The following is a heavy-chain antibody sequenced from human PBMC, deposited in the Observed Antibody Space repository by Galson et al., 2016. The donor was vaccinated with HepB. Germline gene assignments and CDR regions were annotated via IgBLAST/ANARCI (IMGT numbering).Heavy chain of an antibody. CDR1: GYTFINYG. D-gene: IGHD6-19*01. CDR2: ISAYNENK. V-gene: IGHV1-18*01. J-gene: IGHJ4*02. CDR3: ARISDLGPPWLAHFDY. Sequence: SVKVSCKASGYTFINYGISWVRQAPGQGLEWMGWISAYNENKNFAQKFQDRVTLTTDTSTRSAYMELRSLTSDDTAVYYCARISDLGPPWLAHFDYWGQGTLVTVSP.